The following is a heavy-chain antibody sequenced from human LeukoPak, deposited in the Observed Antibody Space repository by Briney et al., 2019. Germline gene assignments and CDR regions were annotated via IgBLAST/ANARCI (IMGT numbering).Heavy chain of an antibody. CDR1: GGSISSYY. V-gene: IGHV4-59*01. J-gene: IGHJ6*03. CDR3: ARGRQYSTTSYYYYYYMDV. CDR2: IYYSGST. D-gene: IGHD6-6*01. Sequence: PSETLSLTCSVSGGSISSYYWSWVRQPPGKGLEWIGYIYYSGSTNYNPSLKSRVTISVDTSKIQFSLKLSSVPAADTAVYYCARGRQYSTTSYYYYYYMDVWGKGTTVTVSS.